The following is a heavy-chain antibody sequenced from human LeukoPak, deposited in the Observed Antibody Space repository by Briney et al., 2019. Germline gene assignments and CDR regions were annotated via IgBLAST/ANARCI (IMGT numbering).Heavy chain of an antibody. J-gene: IGHJ3*01. V-gene: IGHV4-4*07. CDR1: GGSISGSF. CDR3: TRDGSKGSRGDAFDL. CDR2: IATSGTI. D-gene: IGHD3-10*01. Sequence: PSETLSLTCTHSGGSISGSFWSWIRLPAGKGLEWIGRIATSGTINYNPSLKSRVTVSVDTSKNQFSLKLTSMSAADTAVYYCTRDGSKGSRGDAFDLWGQGTVVTVSS.